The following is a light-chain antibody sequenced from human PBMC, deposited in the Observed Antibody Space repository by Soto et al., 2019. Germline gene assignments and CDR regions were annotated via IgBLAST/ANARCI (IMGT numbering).Light chain of an antibody. Sequence: QSALTQPASVSGSPGQSITISCTGTSSDVASSNYVSWYQQQPGQAPKLMIYGVNNRPSGVSDRFSGSKSGNTASLTISGLQAEDEADYYCSAHTTTTTVYVFGTGTKVTVL. CDR1: SSDVASSNY. V-gene: IGLV2-14*01. CDR3: SAHTTTTTVYV. CDR2: GVN. J-gene: IGLJ1*01.